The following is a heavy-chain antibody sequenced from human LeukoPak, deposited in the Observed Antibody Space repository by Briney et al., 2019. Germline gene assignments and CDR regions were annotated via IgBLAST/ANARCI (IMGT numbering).Heavy chain of an antibody. J-gene: IGHJ4*02. CDR3: ASAPLNGDYFDY. Sequence: GGSLRLSCAASGFTFSSYSMNWVRQAPGKGLEWVSYISSSSSTIYYADSVKGRFTISRDNAENSLYLQMNSLRDEDTAVYYCASAPLNGDYFDYWGQGTLVTVSS. CDR1: GFTFSSYS. D-gene: IGHD4-17*01. CDR2: ISSSSSTI. V-gene: IGHV3-48*02.